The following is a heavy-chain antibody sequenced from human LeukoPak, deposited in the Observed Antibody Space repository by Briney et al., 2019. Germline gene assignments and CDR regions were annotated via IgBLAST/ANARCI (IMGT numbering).Heavy chain of an antibody. CDR2: VYPSGST. V-gene: IGHV4-4*08. J-gene: IGHJ3*02. CDR3: AMIGRRSGGAFDI. Sequence: SETLSLTCTVSGGSTSGDYWSWIRQSPGKGLEWIAYVYPSGSTNYNPSLYSRVTISLDTSKNQFSLKLSSVTAADTAVYFCAMIGRRSGGAFDIWGQGTMVTVSS. CDR1: GGSTSGDY. D-gene: IGHD4-23*01.